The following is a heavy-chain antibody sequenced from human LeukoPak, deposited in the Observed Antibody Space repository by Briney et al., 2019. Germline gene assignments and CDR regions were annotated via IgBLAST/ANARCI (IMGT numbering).Heavy chain of an antibody. CDR3: ARDGNYYDSSGYFLRPDAFDI. V-gene: IGHV3-66*01. CDR2: IYSGGST. Sequence: GGSLRLSCAASGFTVSSNYMSWVRQAPGKGLEWVSVIYSGGSTYYADSVKGRFTISRDNSKNTLYLQMNSLRAEDTAVYYCARDGNYYDSSGYFLRPDAFDIWGQGTMVTVSS. J-gene: IGHJ3*02. CDR1: GFTVSSNY. D-gene: IGHD3-22*01.